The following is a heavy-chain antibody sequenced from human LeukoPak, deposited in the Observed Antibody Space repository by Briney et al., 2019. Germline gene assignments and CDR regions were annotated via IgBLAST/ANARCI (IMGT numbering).Heavy chain of an antibody. CDR3: ARASSDYGSGSGFTVYYYYGMDV. V-gene: IGHV1-69*04. Sequence: SVKVSCKASGGTFSSYAISWVRQAPGQGLEWMGRIIPILGIANYAQKFQGRVTITADKSTSTAYMELSSLRSEDTAVYYCARASSDYGSGSGFTVYYYYGMDVWGQGTTVTVSS. J-gene: IGHJ6*02. CDR2: IIPILGIA. D-gene: IGHD3-10*01. CDR1: GGTFSSYA.